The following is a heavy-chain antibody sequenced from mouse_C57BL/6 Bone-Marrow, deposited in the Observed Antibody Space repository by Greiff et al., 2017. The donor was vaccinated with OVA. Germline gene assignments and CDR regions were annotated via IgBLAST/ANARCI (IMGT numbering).Heavy chain of an antibody. V-gene: IGHV1-81*01. CDR2: IYPRSGNT. Sequence: VHLVESGAELARPGASVKLSCKASGYTFTSYGISWVKQRTGQGLEWIGEIYPRSGNTYYNEKFKGKATLTADKSSSTAYMELRSLTSEDSAVYFCARGGYYGNYDYWGQGTTLTVSS. CDR3: ARGGYYGNYDY. J-gene: IGHJ2*01. D-gene: IGHD2-1*01. CDR1: GYTFTSYG.